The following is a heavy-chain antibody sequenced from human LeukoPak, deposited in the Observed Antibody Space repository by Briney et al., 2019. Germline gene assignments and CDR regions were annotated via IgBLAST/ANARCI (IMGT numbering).Heavy chain of an antibody. Sequence: SETLSLTCAVYGGSFSGYYWSWIRQPPGKGLEWIGEINHSGSTNYNPSLKSRVTISVDTYKNQFSLKLSSVTAADTAVYYCASNDILTGSSLHYFDYWGQGTLVTVSS. CDR2: INHSGST. V-gene: IGHV4-34*01. CDR3: ASNDILTGSSLHYFDY. J-gene: IGHJ4*02. D-gene: IGHD3-9*01. CDR1: GGSFSGYY.